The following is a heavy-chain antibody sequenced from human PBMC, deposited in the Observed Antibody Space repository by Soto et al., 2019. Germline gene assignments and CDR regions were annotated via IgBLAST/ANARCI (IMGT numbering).Heavy chain of an antibody. CDR2: IYPADSDT. J-gene: IGHJ3*02. CDR3: ARHYSAFNI. V-gene: IGHV5-51*01. D-gene: IGHD1-26*01. CDR1: GYTFTIYW. Sequence: GESLKISCNGSGYTFTIYWIGWVRQMPGKGLEWMGIIYPADSDTRYSPSFQGQVTISADKSISTAYLQWSSLKASDTAMYYCARHYSAFNIWGQGTMVTVSS.